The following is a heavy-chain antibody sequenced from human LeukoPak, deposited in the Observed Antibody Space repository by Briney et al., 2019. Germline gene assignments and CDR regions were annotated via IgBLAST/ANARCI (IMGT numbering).Heavy chain of an antibody. J-gene: IGHJ4*02. V-gene: IGHV3-7*04. Sequence: GGSLRLSCEASGFTFSTSWMSGVRQAPGKGLEWVANIKQDGGEKYYVDSVKGRFTISRDNAKNSLYLQMNSLRAEDTAVYYCAKDSSANYWGQGTLVTVSS. CDR1: GFTFSTSW. CDR2: IKQDGGEK. D-gene: IGHD3-10*01. CDR3: AKDSSANY.